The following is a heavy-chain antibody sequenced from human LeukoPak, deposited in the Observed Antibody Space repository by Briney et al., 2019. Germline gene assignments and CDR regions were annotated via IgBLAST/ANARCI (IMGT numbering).Heavy chain of an antibody. CDR1: GVTFSSCC. D-gene: IGHD1-26*01. Sequence: GGSLRLSCAVSGVTFSSCCMSWGRQAPGKGLEWVSNIKQDGSGKSYVDSVKGRSTISRDNDKNSLYLQMTGLRAGDTAVYYCASSPSESYNYWGQGTLVTVSS. CDR3: ASSPSESYNY. V-gene: IGHV3-7*01. CDR2: IKQDGSGK. J-gene: IGHJ4*02.